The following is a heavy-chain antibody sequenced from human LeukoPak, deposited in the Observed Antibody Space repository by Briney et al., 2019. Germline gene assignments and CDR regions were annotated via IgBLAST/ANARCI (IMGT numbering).Heavy chain of an antibody. CDR1: GFTFSSYA. CDR3: ARDTDFWSGYSGAFDI. V-gene: IGHV3-30-3*01. J-gene: IGHJ3*02. Sequence: GRSLRLSCAASGFTFSSYAMHWVRQAPGKGLEWVAVISYDGCNKYYADSVKGRFTISRDNSKNTLYLQMNSLRAEDTAVYYCARDTDFWSGYSGAFDIWGQGTMVTVSS. D-gene: IGHD3-3*01. CDR2: ISYDGCNK.